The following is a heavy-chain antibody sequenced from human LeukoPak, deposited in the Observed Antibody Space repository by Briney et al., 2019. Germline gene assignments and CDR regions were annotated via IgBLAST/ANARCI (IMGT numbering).Heavy chain of an antibody. D-gene: IGHD1-26*01. Sequence: GWSLRLSSAAAALSFRTYGMHWVRQAPGKGLEWVAVIWSDGSTKYYADSVKGRFTVSRDNSKNTLSLQMDSLRAEDTAIYYCATGSGSDYGVVHYWGQGTLVTVSS. J-gene: IGHJ4*02. CDR2: IWSDGSTK. V-gene: IGHV3-33*03. CDR1: ALSFRTYG. CDR3: ATGSGSDYGVVHY.